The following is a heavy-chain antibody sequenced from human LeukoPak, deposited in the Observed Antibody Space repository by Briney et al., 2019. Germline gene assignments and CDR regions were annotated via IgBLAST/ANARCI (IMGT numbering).Heavy chain of an antibody. CDR2: ISSSSDTI. CDR3: AKDKARELYGLGTYFDY. D-gene: IGHD3-10*01. Sequence: PGGSLRLSCAASGFTFGPYTMNWVRQAPGKGLEWVSYISSSSDTIYYADSVKGRFTISRDNGKNSLYLQMNSLRAEDTAVYYCAKDKARELYGLGTYFDYWGQGTLVTVSS. CDR1: GFTFGPYT. V-gene: IGHV3-48*04. J-gene: IGHJ4*02.